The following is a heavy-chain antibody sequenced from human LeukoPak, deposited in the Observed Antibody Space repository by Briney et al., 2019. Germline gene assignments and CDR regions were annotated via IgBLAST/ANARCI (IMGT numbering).Heavy chain of an antibody. CDR1: GGSFSGYY. CDR2: INHSGST. Sequence: SETLSLTCAVYGGSFSGYYWSWIRQPPGKGLEWIGEINHSGSTNCNPSLKSRVTISVDTSKNQFSLKLSSVTAADTAVYYCARRAMVRGVNRPYYYYYMDVWGKGTTVTISS. J-gene: IGHJ6*03. D-gene: IGHD3-10*01. CDR3: ARRAMVRGVNRPYYYYYMDV. V-gene: IGHV4-34*01.